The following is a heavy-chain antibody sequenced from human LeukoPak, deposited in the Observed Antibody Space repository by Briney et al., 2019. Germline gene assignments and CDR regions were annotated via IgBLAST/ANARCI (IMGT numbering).Heavy chain of an antibody. J-gene: IGHJ4*02. V-gene: IGHV3-21*04. D-gene: IGHD3-9*01. CDR3: ATGGLTYYDILTGYYTENLDY. CDR2: ISSSRSYI. CDR1: GFTFSSYS. Sequence: PGGSLRLSCAASGFTFSSYSMNWVRQAPGKGLEWVSSISSSRSYIYYADSVKGRFTISRDNAKNTLYLQMNSLRAEDTAVYYCATGGLTYYDILTGYYTENLDYWGQGTLVTVSS.